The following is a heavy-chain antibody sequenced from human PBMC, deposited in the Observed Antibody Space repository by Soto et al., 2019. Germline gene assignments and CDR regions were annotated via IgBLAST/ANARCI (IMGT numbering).Heavy chain of an antibody. D-gene: IGHD3-3*01. J-gene: IGHJ4*02. CDR3: ARLPRDCNKTSCYYADH. V-gene: IGHV5-51*01. Sequence: GESPKIACRGSGYDFNTNWFGWVRQLPGRGLEWVGIMYPGDFDTRYNPSLQFTVPLSVDVTVSTAFLQWRSLETSDTGMYFCARLPRDCNKTSCYYADHWGQGTQVTVSS. CDR1: GYDFNTNW. CDR2: MYPGDFDT.